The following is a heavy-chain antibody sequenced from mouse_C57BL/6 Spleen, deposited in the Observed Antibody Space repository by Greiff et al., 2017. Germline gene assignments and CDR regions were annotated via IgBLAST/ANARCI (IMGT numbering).Heavy chain of an antibody. D-gene: IGHD2-4*01. CDR2: INPYNGDT. V-gene: IGHV1-20*01. J-gene: IGHJ2*01. CDR1: GYSFTGYF. CDR3: ARGYYDDDGGGFDY. Sequence: EVQLQQSGPELVKPGDSVKISCKASGYSFTGYFMNWVMQSHGKSLEWIGRINPYNGDTFYNQKFKGKATLTVDKSSSTAHMELRSLTSEDSAVYYCARGYYDDDGGGFDYWGQGTTLTVSS.